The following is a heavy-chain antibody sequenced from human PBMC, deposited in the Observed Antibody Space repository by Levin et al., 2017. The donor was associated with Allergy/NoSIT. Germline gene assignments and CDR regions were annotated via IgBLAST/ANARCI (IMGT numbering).Heavy chain of an antibody. Sequence: ASVKVSCKASGYTFTSYGISWVRQAPGQGLEWMGWISAYNGNTNYAQKLQGRVTMTTDTSTSTAYMELRSLRSDDTAVYYCARTILPDYYGGWYFDLWGRGTLVTVSS. J-gene: IGHJ2*01. CDR1: GYTFTSYG. V-gene: IGHV1-18*01. CDR2: ISAYNGNT. D-gene: IGHD3-10*01. CDR3: ARTILPDYYGGWYFDL.